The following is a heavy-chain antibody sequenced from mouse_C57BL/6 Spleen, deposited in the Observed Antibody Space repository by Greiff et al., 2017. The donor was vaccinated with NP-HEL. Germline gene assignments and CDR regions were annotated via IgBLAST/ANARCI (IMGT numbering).Heavy chain of an antibody. J-gene: IGHJ4*01. V-gene: IGHV1-55*01. Sequence: QVQLKQPGAELVKPGASVKMSCKASGYTFTSYWITWVKQRPGQGLEWIGDIYPGSGSTNYNEKFKSKATLTVDTSSSTAYMQLSSLTSEDSAVYYCARKEYDYDEGYAMDYWGQGTSVTVSS. CDR2: IYPGSGST. CDR1: GYTFTSYW. CDR3: ARKEYDYDEGYAMDY. D-gene: IGHD2-4*01.